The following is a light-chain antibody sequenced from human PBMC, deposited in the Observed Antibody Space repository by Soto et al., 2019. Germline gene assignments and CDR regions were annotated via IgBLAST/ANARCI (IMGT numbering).Light chain of an antibody. J-gene: IGLJ2*01. CDR2: DVT. CDR3: SSYTSSSTGVV. CDR1: SSDIGGYDY. Sequence: QSALTQPAPVSGSPGQSITISCTGTSSDIGGYDYISWYQQHPGKVPKLIIYDVTDRPSGVSNRFSGSKSGNTASLTISGLEAEDEADYYCSSYTSSSTGVVFGGGTKLTVL. V-gene: IGLV2-14*01.